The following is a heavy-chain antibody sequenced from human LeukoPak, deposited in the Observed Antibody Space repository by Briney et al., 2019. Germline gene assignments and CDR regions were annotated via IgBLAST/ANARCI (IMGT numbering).Heavy chain of an antibody. Sequence: SETLSLTCTVSGGSISSYYWSWIRQPPGKGLEWIGYIYYSGSANYNPSLKSRVTISVDTSKNRFSLKLSSVTAADTAVYYCARDGPPGAFDIWGQGTMVTVSS. CDR2: IYYSGSA. CDR1: GGSISSYY. V-gene: IGHV4-59*01. D-gene: IGHD7-27*01. J-gene: IGHJ3*02. CDR3: ARDGPPGAFDI.